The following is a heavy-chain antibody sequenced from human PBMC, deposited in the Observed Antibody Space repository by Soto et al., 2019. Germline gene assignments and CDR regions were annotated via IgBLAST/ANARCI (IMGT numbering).Heavy chain of an antibody. V-gene: IGHV3-30-3*01. CDR2: ISYDGSNK. CDR3: AREGYYGSGSYYNSYGMDV. D-gene: IGHD3-10*01. CDR1: GFTFSSYA. Sequence: GGSLRLACAASGFTFSSYAMHWVRQAPGKGLEWVAVISYDGSNKYYADSVKGRFTISRDNSKNTLYLQMNSLRAEDTAVYYCAREGYYGSGSYYNSYGMDVWGQGTTVTVSS. J-gene: IGHJ6*02.